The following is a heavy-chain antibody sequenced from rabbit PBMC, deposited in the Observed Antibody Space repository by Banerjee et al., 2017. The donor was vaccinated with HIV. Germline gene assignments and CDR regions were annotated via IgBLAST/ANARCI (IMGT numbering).Heavy chain of an antibody. CDR2: ISAGISGST. Sequence: QSLEESGGDLVKPGASLTLTCIASGFDFSSNAMCWVRQAPGKGLEWIGCISAGISGSTYYASWAKGRFTISKSSSTTVTLQMTSLTAADTATYFCARDDTSSHVYYYDLWGPGTLVTVS. D-gene: IGHD1-1*01. J-gene: IGHJ4*01. CDR1: GFDFSSNA. V-gene: IGHV1S40*01. CDR3: ARDDTSSHVYYYDL.